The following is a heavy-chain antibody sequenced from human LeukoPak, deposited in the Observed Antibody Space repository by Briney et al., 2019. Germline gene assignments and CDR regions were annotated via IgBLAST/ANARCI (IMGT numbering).Heavy chain of an antibody. CDR2: IYYSGST. CDR1: GGSISSLY. D-gene: IGHD2-15*01. V-gene: IGHV4-59*01. CDR3: ARRVVVATTSVGELVSYFDY. Sequence: SETLSLTCSVSGGSISSLYWSWIRQPPGKGLEWIGYIYYSGSTNYNPSLKSRVTISVDTSKNQFSLKLSSVTAADTAVYYCARRVVVATTSVGELVSYFDYWGQGTLVTVSS. J-gene: IGHJ4*02.